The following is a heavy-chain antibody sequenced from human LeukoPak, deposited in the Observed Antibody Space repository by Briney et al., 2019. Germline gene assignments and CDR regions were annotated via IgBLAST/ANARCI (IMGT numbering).Heavy chain of an antibody. J-gene: IGHJ6*03. V-gene: IGHV3-11*04. D-gene: IGHD4-11*01. CDR3: ARDRTVAYYYYYMDV. Sequence: PGGSLRLSCAASGFTFSDYYMSWIRQAPGKGLVWVSYITSSGSTIYYADSVKGRFTISRDNAKNSLYLQMNSLRAEDTAVYYCARDRTVAYYYYYMDVWGKGTTVTVSS. CDR1: GFTFSDYY. CDR2: ITSSGSTI.